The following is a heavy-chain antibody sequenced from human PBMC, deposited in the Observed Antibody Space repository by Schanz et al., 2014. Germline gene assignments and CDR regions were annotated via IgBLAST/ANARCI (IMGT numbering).Heavy chain of an antibody. V-gene: IGHV1-69*04. CDR1: GYTFTSYG. J-gene: IGHJ3*02. CDR2: IIPILGIA. D-gene: IGHD5-18*01. Sequence: QVQLVQSGSELKKPGASVKVSCKASGYTFTSYGISWVRQAPGQGLEWMGRIIPILGIANYAQKFQGRVTITADKSTSTAYMELSSLRSDDTAMYYCTRGGYSYALSAFDIWGQGTMVTVSS. CDR3: TRGGYSYALSAFDI.